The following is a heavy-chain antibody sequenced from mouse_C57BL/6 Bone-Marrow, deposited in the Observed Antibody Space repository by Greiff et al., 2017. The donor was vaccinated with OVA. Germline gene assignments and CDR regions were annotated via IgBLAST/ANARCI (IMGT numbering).Heavy chain of an antibody. CDR1: GYAFSSSW. CDR3: ARKCYDYDGGVFDY. D-gene: IGHD2-4*01. CDR2: IYPGDGDT. J-gene: IGHJ2*01. V-gene: IGHV1-82*01. Sequence: QVQLKQSGPELVKPGASVKISCKASGYAFSSSWMNWVKQRPGKGLEWIGRIYPGDGDTNYNGKFKGKATLTADKSSSTAYMQLSSLTSEDSAVYFCARKCYDYDGGVFDYWGQGTTLTVSS.